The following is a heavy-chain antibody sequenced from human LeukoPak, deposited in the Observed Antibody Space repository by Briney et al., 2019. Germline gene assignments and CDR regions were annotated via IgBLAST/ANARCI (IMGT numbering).Heavy chain of an antibody. J-gene: IGHJ4*02. Sequence: GVSVQVSCKPSGYTFPRYAMNWVRQAPGQGLAWMGGIILIFGTENYAPKFQGRVTITADESTSTAYLELSSLRSEEPGVYFGGKGVRLDYDSSGEYFDYWGQGTLVTVSS. CDR2: IILIFGTE. CDR1: GYTFPRYA. V-gene: IGHV1-69*13. CDR3: GKGVRLDYDSSGEYFDY. D-gene: IGHD3-22*01.